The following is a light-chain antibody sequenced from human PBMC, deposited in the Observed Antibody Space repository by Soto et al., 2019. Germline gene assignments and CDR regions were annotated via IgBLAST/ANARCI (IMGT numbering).Light chain of an antibody. CDR1: SSEIGGYNY. CDR2: DVA. J-gene: IGLJ1*01. V-gene: IGLV2-14*03. CDR3: CSYTSTSTYV. Sequence: QPVLTQPASVSGSAGQSVTICCTGNSSEIGGYNYVSWYQHHPGKAPKLMIYDVANRPSGVSNRFSASKSGNTASLTISGLQAADEADYYCCSYTSTSTYVFGTGTKVTV.